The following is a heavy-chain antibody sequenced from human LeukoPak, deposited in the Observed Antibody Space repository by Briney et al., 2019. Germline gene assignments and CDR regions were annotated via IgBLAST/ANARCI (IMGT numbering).Heavy chain of an antibody. CDR1: GYTFTSYY. J-gene: IGHJ4*02. Sequence: ASVKVSCKASGYTFTSYYMHWVRQAPGQGLEWMGGIIPIFGTANYAQKFQGRVTITADESTSTAYMELSSLRSEDTAVYYCARDGKGGIYFDYWGQGTLVTVSS. CDR2: IIPIFGTA. CDR3: ARDGKGGIYFDY. D-gene: IGHD6-13*01. V-gene: IGHV1-69*13.